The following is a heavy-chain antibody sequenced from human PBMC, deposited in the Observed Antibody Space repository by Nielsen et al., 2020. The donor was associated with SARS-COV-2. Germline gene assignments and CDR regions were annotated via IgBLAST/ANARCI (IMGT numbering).Heavy chain of an antibody. D-gene: IGHD5-12*01. V-gene: IGHV3-7*01. CDR1: GFTFSSYW. J-gene: IGHJ5*02. CDR2: IKQDGSEK. CDR3: ARFHIVATICWFDP. Sequence: GGSLRLSCAASGFTFSSYWMSWVRQAPGKGLEWVANIKQDGSEKYYVDSVKGRFTISRDNAKNSLYLQMNSLRAEDTAVYYCARFHIVATICWFDPWGQGTLVTVSS.